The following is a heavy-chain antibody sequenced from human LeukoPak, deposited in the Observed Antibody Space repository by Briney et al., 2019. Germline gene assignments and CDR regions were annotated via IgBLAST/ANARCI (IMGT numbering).Heavy chain of an antibody. D-gene: IGHD5-18*01. CDR3: ARGGDTAMAD. Sequence: SETLSLTCTVSGGSISSYYWSWIRQPPGKGLEWIGYIYYSGSTNYNPSLKSRVTISVKTSKNQFSLKLSSVTAADTAVYYCARGGDTAMADWGQGTLVTVSS. CDR1: GGSISSYY. CDR2: IYYSGST. V-gene: IGHV4-59*01. J-gene: IGHJ4*02.